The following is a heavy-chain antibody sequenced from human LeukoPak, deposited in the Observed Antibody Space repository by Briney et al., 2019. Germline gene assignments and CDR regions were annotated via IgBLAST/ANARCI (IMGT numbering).Heavy chain of an antibody. CDR3: AKDVRGSTSWYGLDY. D-gene: IGHD6-13*01. CDR1: GFTFDDYA. Sequence: GGSLSLSCVASGFTFDDYAMHWVRHAPGKGLEWVSLISWDGGSTYYAGSVKGRFTISRDNSKNSLYLQMNSLRPEDTALYYCAKDVRGSTSWYGLDYWGQGTLVTVSS. V-gene: IGHV3-43D*03. CDR2: ISWDGGST. J-gene: IGHJ4*02.